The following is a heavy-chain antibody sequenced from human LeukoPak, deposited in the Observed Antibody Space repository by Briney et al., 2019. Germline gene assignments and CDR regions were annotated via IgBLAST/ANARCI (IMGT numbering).Heavy chain of an antibody. J-gene: IGHJ6*02. CDR2: INPNSGGT. CDR1: GYTLTGYY. Sequence: ASVKVSCKASGYTLTGYYMHWVRQAPGQGLEWMGRINPNSGGTNYAQKFQGRVTMTRDTSISTAYMELSRLRSDDTAVYYCATTAGDFWSGYYGGPGMDVWGQGTTVTVSS. D-gene: IGHD3-3*01. V-gene: IGHV1-2*06. CDR3: ATTAGDFWSGYYGGPGMDV.